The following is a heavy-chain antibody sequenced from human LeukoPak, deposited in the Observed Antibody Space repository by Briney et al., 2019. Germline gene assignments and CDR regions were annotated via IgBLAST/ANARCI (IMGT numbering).Heavy chain of an antibody. CDR3: AREGGIAENWFDP. J-gene: IGHJ5*02. V-gene: IGHV4-34*01. CDR2: INQSGST. Sequence: SETLSLTCAVYTGSFSNYYWNWIRQPPGKGLEWIGEINQSGSTNYNPSLKSRVTISVDTSKNQFSLKLSSVTAADTAVYYCAREGGIAENWFDPWGQGTLVTVSS. CDR1: TGSFSNYY. D-gene: IGHD6-13*01.